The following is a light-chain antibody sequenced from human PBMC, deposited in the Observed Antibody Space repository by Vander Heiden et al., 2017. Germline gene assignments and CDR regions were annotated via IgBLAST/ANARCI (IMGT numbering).Light chain of an antibody. V-gene: IGKV3-15*01. J-gene: IGKJ1*01. CDR2: GAS. CDR1: QSVSSN. CDR3: QQYNNWLPWT. Sequence: EIVMTQSPATLSVSPGERATLSCRASQSVSSNLAWYQQKPGQAPRLLIYGASTRATGIPARFSGSGSGTEFTLTISSRQSEDFAVYYCQQYNNWLPWTFGQGTKVEIK.